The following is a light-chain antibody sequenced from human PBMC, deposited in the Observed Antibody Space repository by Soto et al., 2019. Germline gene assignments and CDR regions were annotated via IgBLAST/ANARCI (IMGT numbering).Light chain of an antibody. CDR2: GAS. Sequence: EIVLTQSPGTLSLSPGERATLSCRASQSVSSSFLAWYQQKPGQGPRLLIYGASSRATGIPDRFSGRGSGTDFSLTISSLQPEDFATYYCLLDYAYFWAFGQGTKVDIK. J-gene: IGKJ1*01. V-gene: IGKV3-20*01. CDR3: LLDYAYFWA. CDR1: QSVSSSF.